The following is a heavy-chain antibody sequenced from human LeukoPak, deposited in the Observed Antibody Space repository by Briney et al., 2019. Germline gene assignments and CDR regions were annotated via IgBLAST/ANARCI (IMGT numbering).Heavy chain of an antibody. J-gene: IGHJ5*02. CDR2: ISGSGGST. D-gene: IGHD2-2*01. V-gene: IGHV3-23*01. Sequence: GGSLRLSCAASGFTFSSYAMSWVRQAPGKGLEWVSAISGSGGSTYYADSVKGRLTISRDNSKNTLYLQMNSLRAEDTAVYYCAKQVVPAAMPSLFDPWGQGALVTVSS. CDR3: AKQVVPAAMPSLFDP. CDR1: GFTFSSYA.